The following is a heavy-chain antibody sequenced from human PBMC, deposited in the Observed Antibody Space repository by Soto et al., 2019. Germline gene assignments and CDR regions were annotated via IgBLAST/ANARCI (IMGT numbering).Heavy chain of an antibody. CDR1: GGTFSSYT. CDR2: IIPILGIA. Sequence: SVEVCCKESGGTFSSYTSSWVRQAPGQGLEWMGRIIPILGIANYAQKFQGRVTITADKSTSTAYMELSSLRSEDTAVYYCAMVVAATRNFQHWGQGTLVTVS. CDR3: AMVVAATRNFQH. D-gene: IGHD2-15*01. V-gene: IGHV1-69*02. J-gene: IGHJ1*01.